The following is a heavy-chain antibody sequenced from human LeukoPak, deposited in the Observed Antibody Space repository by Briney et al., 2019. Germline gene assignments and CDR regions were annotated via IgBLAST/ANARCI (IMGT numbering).Heavy chain of an antibody. V-gene: IGHV1-18*01. CDR3: ARSAYYYDSSGCWFDP. Sequence: ASVKVPCKASGYTFTTYNINWVRQAPGQGLEWMGWISGYNGNTNYAQKLQGRVTMTTDTSTSTAYMELRSLKSDDTAVYYCARSAYYYDSSGCWFDPWGQGTLVTVSS. J-gene: IGHJ5*02. CDR1: GYTFTTYN. D-gene: IGHD3-22*01. CDR2: ISGYNGNT.